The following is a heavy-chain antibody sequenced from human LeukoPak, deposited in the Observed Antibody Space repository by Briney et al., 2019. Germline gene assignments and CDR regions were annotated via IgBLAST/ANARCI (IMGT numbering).Heavy chain of an antibody. J-gene: IGHJ4*02. CDR1: GLAFDDYA. D-gene: IGHD1-26*01. CDR3: AKWDGY. V-gene: IGHV3-9*01. Sequence: GGSLRLSCAASGLAFDDYAMHWVRQAPGKGLEWVSGISWNSGSIGYADSVKGRFTISRDNAKNSLYLQMNSLRAEDTALYYCAKWDGYWGQGTLVTVSS. CDR2: ISWNSGSI.